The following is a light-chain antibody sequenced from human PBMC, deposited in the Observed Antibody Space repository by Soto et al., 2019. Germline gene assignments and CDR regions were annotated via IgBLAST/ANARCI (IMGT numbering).Light chain of an antibody. V-gene: IGKV3-20*01. CDR1: QRVSSGY. J-gene: IGKJ2*01. CDR2: GAS. Sequence: EIVLTQSPGTLSLSPGERVTLSCRASQRVSSGYFAWFQQKGGQAPRLLIYGASSRATGIPDRFRGGGSGTDFTLTINRLEPEDFAVYDGQPYATSPRTFGQGTKLDIK. CDR3: QPYATSPRT.